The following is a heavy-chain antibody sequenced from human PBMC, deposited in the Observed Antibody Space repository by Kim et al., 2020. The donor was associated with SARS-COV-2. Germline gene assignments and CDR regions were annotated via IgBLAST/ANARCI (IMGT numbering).Heavy chain of an antibody. J-gene: IGHJ5*02. CDR2: IYYSGST. D-gene: IGHD3-3*01. Sequence: SETLSLTCTVSGGSISSSSYYWGWIRQPPGKGLGWMGSIYYSGSTYYNPSLKSRVTISVDTSKKQFSLKLSSVTAADMAVYYCAREIHDFWSGPICWFDPWGQGTPVTVSS. V-gene: IGHV4-39*07. CDR3: AREIHDFWSGPICWFDP. CDR1: GGSISSSSYY.